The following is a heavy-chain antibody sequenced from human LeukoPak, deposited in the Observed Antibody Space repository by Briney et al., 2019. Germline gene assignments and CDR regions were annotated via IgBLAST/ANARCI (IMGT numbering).Heavy chain of an antibody. CDR3: AKDDDSSGYYPDY. V-gene: IGHV3-30*18. CDR2: ISYDGSNK. D-gene: IGHD3-22*01. CDR1: GFTFSDYG. J-gene: IGHJ4*02. Sequence: GRSLRLSCAGAGFTFSDYGMHWVRQAPGKGLEWVAVISYDGSNKYYADSVKGRFTISRDNSKNTLYLQMNSLRAEDTAVYYCAKDDDSSGYYPDYWGQGTLVTVSS.